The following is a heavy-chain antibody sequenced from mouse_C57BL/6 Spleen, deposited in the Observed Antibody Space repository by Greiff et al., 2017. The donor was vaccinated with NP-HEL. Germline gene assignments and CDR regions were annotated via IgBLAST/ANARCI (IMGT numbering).Heavy chain of an antibody. CDR3: ARRYYGSSSYAMDY. CDR1: GYTFTSYW. J-gene: IGHJ4*01. Sequence: QVQLQQPGAELVRPGSSVKLSCKASGYTFTSYWMHWVKQRPIQGLEWIGNIDPSDSETHYNQKFKDKATLTVDKSSSTAYMQLSSLTSDDSAVYYCARRYYGSSSYAMDYWGQGTSVTVSS. CDR2: IDPSDSET. D-gene: IGHD1-1*01. V-gene: IGHV1-52*01.